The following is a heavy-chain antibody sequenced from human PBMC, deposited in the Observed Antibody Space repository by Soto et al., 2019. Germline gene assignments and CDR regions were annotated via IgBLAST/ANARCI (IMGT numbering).Heavy chain of an antibody. CDR3: AGQDSTSPFFGY. J-gene: IGHJ4*02. Sequence: PSETLSLTCTISGDSASIYYWSWVRQPPGKGLEYIGSISYSGTANYNPSLRSRLTISIDKSKNQFSLKVTSVTAADTAVYYCAGQDSTSPFFGYWGQGTLVTVSS. CDR1: GDSASIYY. CDR2: ISYSGTA. V-gene: IGHV4-59*02. D-gene: IGHD2-2*01.